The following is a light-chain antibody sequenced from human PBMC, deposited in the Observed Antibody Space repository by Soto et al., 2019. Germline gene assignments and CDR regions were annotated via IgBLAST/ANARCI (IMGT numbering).Light chain of an antibody. CDR2: GAS. J-gene: IGKJ4*01. Sequence: EIVLTQSPGTLSLSPGERATLSCRASQSVSSSYLAWYQQKPCQAPRLLIYGASSRATGIRDRFSGSGSGTDFTLTISRLEPEDFAVYYCQQYGSSPLTFRGGTKVEIK. CDR1: QSVSSSY. V-gene: IGKV3-20*01. CDR3: QQYGSSPLT.